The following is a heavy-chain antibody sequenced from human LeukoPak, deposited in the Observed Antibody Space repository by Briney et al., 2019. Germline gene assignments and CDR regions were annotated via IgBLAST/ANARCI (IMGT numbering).Heavy chain of an antibody. V-gene: IGHV3-7*01. CDR3: ARVEASGYDYGAFDY. CDR1: GFTFNRYW. Sequence: GGSLRLSCAASGFTFNRYWMSWVRQAPGKELQWVANIKQDGSAKYYVDSVKGRFTISRDNAKNSLYLQMNSLRAEDTAVYYCARVEASGYDYGAFDYWGQGLLVTVSS. D-gene: IGHD5-12*01. CDR2: IKQDGSAK. J-gene: IGHJ4*02.